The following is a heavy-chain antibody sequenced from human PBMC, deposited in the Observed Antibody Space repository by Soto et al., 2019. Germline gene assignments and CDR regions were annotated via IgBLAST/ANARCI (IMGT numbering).Heavy chain of an antibody. CDR3: AKGRTYFDF. J-gene: IGHJ4*02. V-gene: IGHV3-11*05. Sequence: QVQLVVSGGGLVKPGGSLRISCAASGFTFSDYYISWIRQAPGKGLEWVSYISDGDGDTHYADSVRGRFVISRDNSKNTLFLEMNSLRAEDAAVYYCAKGRTYFDFWGQGSLVTVSS. CDR1: GFTFSDYY. CDR2: ISDGDGDT.